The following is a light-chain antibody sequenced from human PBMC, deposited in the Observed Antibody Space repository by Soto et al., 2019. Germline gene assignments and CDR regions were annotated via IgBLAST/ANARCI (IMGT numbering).Light chain of an antibody. CDR1: SSDVGNYNL. CDR2: EGS. V-gene: IGLV2-23*01. J-gene: IGLJ1*01. Sequence: QSALTQPASVSGSPGQSITISCTGTSSDVGNYNLVSWCQQHPGKAPKLMIYEGSKRPSGVSNRFSGSKSGNTAFLTISGLQAEDEADYYCCSYAGSSTYVFGTGTKVTVL. CDR3: CSYAGSSTYV.